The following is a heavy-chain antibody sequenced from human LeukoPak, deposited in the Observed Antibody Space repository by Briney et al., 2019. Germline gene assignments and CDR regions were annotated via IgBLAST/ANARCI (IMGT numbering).Heavy chain of an antibody. CDR3: ARGRTSGTYNWFDP. CDR2: MNHNSGNT. Sequence: GAAVKVSCKASGYTFTSYDINGVRQATEQGREWMGWMNHNSGNTGYAQKFQGRVTITKNTSISTAYMELSSLRSEDTAIYYCARGRTSGTYNWFDPWGQGTLVTVSS. D-gene: IGHD3-10*01. J-gene: IGHJ5*02. V-gene: IGHV1-8*01. CDR1: GYTFTSYD.